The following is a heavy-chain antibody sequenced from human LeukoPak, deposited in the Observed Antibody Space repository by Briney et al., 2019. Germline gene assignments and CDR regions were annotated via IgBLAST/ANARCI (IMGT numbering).Heavy chain of an antibody. J-gene: IGHJ1*01. CDR1: GFTFSSYA. V-gene: IGHV3-23*01. CDR2: ISGSGGST. Sequence: TGGSLRLSCAASGFTFSSYAMSWVRQAPGKGLEWVSAISGSGGSTYYADSVKGRFTISRDNSKNTLYLQMNSLRAEDTAVYYCAKEEAPYSSSWWCFQHWGQDTLVTVSS. CDR3: AKEEAPYSSSWWCFQH. D-gene: IGHD6-13*01.